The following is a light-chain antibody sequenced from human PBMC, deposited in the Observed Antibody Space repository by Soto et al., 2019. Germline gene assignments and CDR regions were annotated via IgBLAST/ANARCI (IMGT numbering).Light chain of an antibody. CDR1: QSISTW. CDR2: DAS. Sequence: DIQMTQSPSTLSASVGDRVTIACRASQSISTWLAWYQHKPGKAPKLLMHDASSLETGVTSRFSGSRSGTEVTLTINSLQPDDFATYYCNQYSADATVGQGTKVEIK. CDR3: NQYSADAT. V-gene: IGKV1-5*01. J-gene: IGKJ1*01.